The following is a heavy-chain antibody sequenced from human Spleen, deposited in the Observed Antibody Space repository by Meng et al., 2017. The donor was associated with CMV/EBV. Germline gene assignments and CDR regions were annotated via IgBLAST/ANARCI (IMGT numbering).Heavy chain of an antibody. CDR1: GYSFSSYW. D-gene: IGHD1-1*01. V-gene: IGHV5-51*01. CDR3: ARCVPNDLGGFDP. J-gene: IGHJ5*02. CDR2: IYPGDSNT. Sequence: GESLKISCKATGYSFSSYWIGWVRQMPGKGLEWMGLIYPGDSNTRYSPSFQGHVTISADKSISTAYLQWSSLKASDTAMYYCARCVPNDLGGFDPWGQGTLVTVSS.